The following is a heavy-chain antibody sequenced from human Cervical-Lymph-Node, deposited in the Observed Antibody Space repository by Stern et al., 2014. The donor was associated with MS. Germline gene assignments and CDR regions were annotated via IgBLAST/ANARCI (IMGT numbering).Heavy chain of an antibody. CDR2: ITPNTGNP. Sequence: VHLVESGSELKKPGASVKVSCKGSGYTFTNYAMAWVRQTPGQGLEWMGWITPNTGNPTYAQGFTGRFVFSLDTSVSTAYLQISGLKAEDSAIYYCARDLNSWAYWGQGTLVTVSS. V-gene: IGHV7-4-1*02. CDR1: GYTFTNYA. CDR3: ARDLNSWAY. J-gene: IGHJ4*02. D-gene: IGHD1-1*01.